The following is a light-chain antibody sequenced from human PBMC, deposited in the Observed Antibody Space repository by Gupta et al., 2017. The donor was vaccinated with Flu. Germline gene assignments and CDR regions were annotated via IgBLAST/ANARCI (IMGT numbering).Light chain of an antibody. CDR1: QSVSSN. Sequence: EKVMTQSPATLSVSPGERATVTCRPSQSVSSNLAWYQQKPGQAPRLLIYGASTRATGIPARFSGSGSGTEFTLTISSLQSEDFAVYYWQQYNNWPTFGHGTKVDIK. V-gene: IGKV3-15*01. CDR3: QQYNNWPT. J-gene: IGKJ3*01. CDR2: GAS.